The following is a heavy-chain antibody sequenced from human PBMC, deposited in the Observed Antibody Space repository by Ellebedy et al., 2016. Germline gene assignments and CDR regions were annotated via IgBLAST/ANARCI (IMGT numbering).Heavy chain of an antibody. Sequence: GGSLRLSXSASGFNFNSFCMHWVRQTPGKGLEWVASICHDGLFENYADSVKGRFTISRDNSKNTLFLQMNSLRAEDTAVYYCARETIYTHYFDYWGQGTLVTVFS. J-gene: IGHJ4*02. CDR1: GFNFNSFC. CDR2: ICHDGLFE. V-gene: IGHV3-33*01. D-gene: IGHD3-3*01. CDR3: ARETIYTHYFDY.